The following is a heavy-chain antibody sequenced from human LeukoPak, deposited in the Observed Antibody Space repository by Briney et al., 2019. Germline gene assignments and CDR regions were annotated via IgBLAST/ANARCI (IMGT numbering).Heavy chain of an antibody. Sequence: ASVKASCKASGGTFSSYAISWVRQAPGQGLEWMGGIIPIFGTANYAQKFQGRVTITTDESTSTAYMELSSLRSEDTAVYYCARDARGGYSYGYVPNFDYWGQGTLVTVSS. CDR2: IIPIFGTA. J-gene: IGHJ4*02. D-gene: IGHD5-18*01. CDR3: ARDARGGYSYGYVPNFDY. CDR1: GGTFSSYA. V-gene: IGHV1-69*05.